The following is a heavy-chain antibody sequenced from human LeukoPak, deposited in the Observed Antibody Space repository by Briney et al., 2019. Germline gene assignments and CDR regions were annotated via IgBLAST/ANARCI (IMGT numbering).Heavy chain of an antibody. D-gene: IGHD6-19*01. CDR2: INPSGGST. J-gene: IGHJ4*02. CDR3: ARGSAVAGTKNFDY. Sequence: ASVKVSCKASGYTFTSYDINWARQAPGQGLEWMGIINPSGGSTSYAQKFQGRVTMTRDTSTSTVYMELSSLRSEDTAVYYCARGSAVAGTKNFDYWGQGTLVTVSS. CDR1: GYTFTSYD. V-gene: IGHV1-46*01.